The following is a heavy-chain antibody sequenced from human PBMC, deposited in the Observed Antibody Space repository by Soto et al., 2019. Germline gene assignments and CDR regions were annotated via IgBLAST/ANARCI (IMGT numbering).Heavy chain of an antibody. CDR3: ARDLPLPRYVDLALFDY. Sequence: QVQLVQSGAEVKKPGASVKVSCKASGYTFTSYGISWVRQAPGQGLEWMGWISAYNGNTNYAQKLQGRVTMTTDTSTSTAYMELRSLRSDDTAVYYCARDLPLPRYVDLALFDYWGQGTLVTVSS. V-gene: IGHV1-18*01. CDR2: ISAYNGNT. J-gene: IGHJ4*02. CDR1: GYTFTSYG. D-gene: IGHD3-9*01.